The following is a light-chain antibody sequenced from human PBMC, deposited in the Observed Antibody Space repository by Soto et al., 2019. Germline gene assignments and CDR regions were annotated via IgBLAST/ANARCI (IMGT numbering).Light chain of an antibody. CDR2: DAS. J-gene: IGKJ3*01. CDR1: QSINNY. Sequence: EIELTQSPATLSLSPGERATLSCRASQSINNYLAWYQQKPGQAPRLLIYDASLRVTGIPARFSGSGSGTDFTLTISSLEPDDFATYYCQHRSNWPGFTFGPGTQVEIK. V-gene: IGKV3-11*01. CDR3: QHRSNWPGFT.